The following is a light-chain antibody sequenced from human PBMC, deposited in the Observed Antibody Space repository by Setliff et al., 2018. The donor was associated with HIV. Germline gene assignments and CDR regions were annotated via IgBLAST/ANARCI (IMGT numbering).Light chain of an antibody. V-gene: IGKV4-1*01. CDR2: WAS. Sequence: DIVMTQSPDFLAVSLGERATINCKSSQSVLYSSTNENHLAWYQQKPGQPPKLLIYWASTRESGVPDRFSGSGSATDFTLTISSLQAEDVAVYFCQQYYSSPPTFGGGTKVDIK. J-gene: IGKJ4*01. CDR1: QSVLYSSTNENH. CDR3: QQYYSSPPT.